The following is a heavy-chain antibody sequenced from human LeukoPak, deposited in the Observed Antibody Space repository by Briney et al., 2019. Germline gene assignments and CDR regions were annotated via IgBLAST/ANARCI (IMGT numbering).Heavy chain of an antibody. CDR3: AREWSAFDI. D-gene: IGHD2-8*01. CDR1: GRTFTEHY. CDR2: IGGTAGNT. Sequence: GGSLRLSCAASGRTFTEHYMHWIRQAPGKGLEWVSFIGGTAGNTYYADSVKGRFTISRDNAKNSLYLQMNSLRAEDTAVYYCAREWSAFDIWGQGTMVTVSS. V-gene: IGHV3-11*04. J-gene: IGHJ3*02.